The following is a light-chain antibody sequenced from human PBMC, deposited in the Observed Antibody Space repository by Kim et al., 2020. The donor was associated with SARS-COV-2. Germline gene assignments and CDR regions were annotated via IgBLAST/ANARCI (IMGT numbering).Light chain of an antibody. J-gene: IGLJ3*02. CDR2: EVS. Sequence: QSALTQPASVSGSPGQSITISCTGTSSDVGSYNLVSWYQQHPGKAPKLMIYEVSKRPSGVSNRFSGSKSGNTASLTISGLQAEDEADYYCCSYAGSSLYVYWVFGGGTQLTVL. CDR1: SSDVGSYNL. CDR3: CSYAGSSLYVYWV. V-gene: IGLV2-23*02.